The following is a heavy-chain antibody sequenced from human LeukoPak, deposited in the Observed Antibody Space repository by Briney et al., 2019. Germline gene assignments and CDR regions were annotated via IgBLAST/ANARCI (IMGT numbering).Heavy chain of an antibody. Sequence: SGPTLVNPTQTLTLTCTFSGFSLTTTWVGVGWIRQPPGKALEWLALLYWDGDERYSPSLKSRLSIAKDTSKNQVVLTMTNMDPVDTGTYYCARDYYDSSGNYYSYMDVWGKGTTVTVS. V-gene: IGHV2-5*02. CDR2: LYWDGDE. D-gene: IGHD3-22*01. CDR3: ARDYYDSSGNYYSYMDV. J-gene: IGHJ6*03. CDR1: GFSLTTTWVG.